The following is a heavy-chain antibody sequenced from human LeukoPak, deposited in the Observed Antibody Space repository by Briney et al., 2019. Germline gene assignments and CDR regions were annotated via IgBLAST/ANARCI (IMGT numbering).Heavy chain of an antibody. J-gene: IGHJ3*02. CDR3: AAYCSSTSCYLGAFDI. CDR2: INTNTGNP. CDR1: GYTFTSYA. Sequence: ASVKVSCKASGYTFTSYAMNWVRQAPGQGLEWMGWINTNTGNPTYAQGFTGRFVFSLDTSVSTAYLQISSLKAEDTAVYYCAAYCSSTSCYLGAFDIWGQGTMVTVSS. D-gene: IGHD2-2*01. V-gene: IGHV7-4-1*02.